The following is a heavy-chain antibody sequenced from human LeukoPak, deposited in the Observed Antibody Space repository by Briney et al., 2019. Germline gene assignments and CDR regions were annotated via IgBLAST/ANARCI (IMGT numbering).Heavy chain of an antibody. D-gene: IGHD2-15*01. J-gene: IGHJ2*01. CDR2: IYHSGST. Sequence: TSETLSLTCAVYGGSFSGYYWSWIRQPPGKGLEWIGEIYHSGSTNYNPSLKSRVTISVDTSKNQFSLELSSVTAADTAVYYCARGRSRYCSGGSCYWYFDLWGRGTLVTVSS. CDR3: ARGRSRYCSGGSCYWYFDL. CDR1: GGSFSGYY. V-gene: IGHV4-34*01.